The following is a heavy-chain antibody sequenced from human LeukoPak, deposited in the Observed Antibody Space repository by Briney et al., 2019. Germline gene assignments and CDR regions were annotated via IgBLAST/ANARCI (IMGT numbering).Heavy chain of an antibody. J-gene: IGHJ4*02. CDR3: ARLTYYYGSGTMPDY. Sequence: PSETLSLTCIVSGGSISSSSYYWGWIRQPPGKGLEWIGSIYYSGSTYYNPSLKSRVTISVDTSKNQFSLKLSSVTAADTAVYYCARLTYYYGSGTMPDYWGQGTLVTVSS. CDR2: IYYSGST. V-gene: IGHV4-39*01. D-gene: IGHD3-10*01. CDR1: GGSISSSSYY.